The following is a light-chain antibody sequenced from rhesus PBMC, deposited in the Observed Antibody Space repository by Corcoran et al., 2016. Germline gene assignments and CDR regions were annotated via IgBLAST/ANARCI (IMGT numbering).Light chain of an antibody. Sequence: DIQMTQSPSSLSASVGDTVTITCRASQGISSWLAWYQQKPGKAPKLLIYKASSVQSGVPSRLSGSGSGKDFTLTINRLQSEDFATYYCQQYNSRPLTFGGGTKVELK. CDR1: QGISSW. CDR2: KAS. J-gene: IGKJ4*01. CDR3: QQYNSRPLT. V-gene: IGKV1-22*01.